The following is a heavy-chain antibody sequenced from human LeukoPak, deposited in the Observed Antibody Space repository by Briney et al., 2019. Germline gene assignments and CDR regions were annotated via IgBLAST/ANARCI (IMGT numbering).Heavy chain of an antibody. V-gene: IGHV3-64*04. CDR3: AREDRGDYSPAPNY. D-gene: IGHD4-17*01. Sequence: PGGSLRLSCAASGFSFSNYAMHWVRQAPGKGPEYVSAINSNGGSTYYADSVKGRFTISRDNSKNTLYLQMNSLRAEDTAVYYCAREDRGDYSPAPNYWGQGTLVTVSS. J-gene: IGHJ4*02. CDR1: GFSFSNYA. CDR2: INSNGGST.